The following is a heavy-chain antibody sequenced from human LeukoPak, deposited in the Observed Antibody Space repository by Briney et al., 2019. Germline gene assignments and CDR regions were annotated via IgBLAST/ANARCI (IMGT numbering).Heavy chain of an antibody. D-gene: IGHD2-21*02. J-gene: IGHJ4*02. CDR2: IYRSGST. Sequence: GGSLRLSCAASGFTVSSTYMCWVRQAPGKGLEWVSFIYRSGSTYYADSVKGRFTISRDNSKNTVYLQMNSLRVEDTAIYYCARVNCGGDCPFDYWGQGTLVTVSS. V-gene: IGHV3-53*01. CDR1: GFTVSSTY. CDR3: ARVNCGGDCPFDY.